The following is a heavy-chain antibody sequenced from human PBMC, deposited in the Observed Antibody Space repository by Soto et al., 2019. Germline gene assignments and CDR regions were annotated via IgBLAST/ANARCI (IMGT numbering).Heavy chain of an antibody. Sequence: GGSLRLSCAASGFTFSTYGMHWVRQAPGKGLEWVALIWFDGSDKYYTESVKGRFTISRDNSRSTVDLQMNSLRAEDTAVYYCARLYCSAASCYSVGAFDIRGQGTMVTVSS. D-gene: IGHD2-2*01. CDR3: ARLYCSAASCYSVGAFDI. V-gene: IGHV3-33*01. J-gene: IGHJ3*02. CDR1: GFTFSTYG. CDR2: IWFDGSDK.